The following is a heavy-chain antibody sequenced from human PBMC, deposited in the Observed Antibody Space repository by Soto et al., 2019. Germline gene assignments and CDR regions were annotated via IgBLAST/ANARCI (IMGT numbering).Heavy chain of an antibody. J-gene: IGHJ6*02. CDR1: GFTVSSNY. CDR3: ARSIVGAAPNYYSYGMDV. Sequence: GSLRLSCAASGFTVSSNYMSWVRQAPGKGLEWVSVIYSGGSTYYADSVKGRFTISRDNSKNTLYLQMNSLRAEDTAVYYCARSIVGAAPNYYSYGMDVWGQGTTVTVSS. V-gene: IGHV3-53*01. CDR2: IYSGGST. D-gene: IGHD1-26*01.